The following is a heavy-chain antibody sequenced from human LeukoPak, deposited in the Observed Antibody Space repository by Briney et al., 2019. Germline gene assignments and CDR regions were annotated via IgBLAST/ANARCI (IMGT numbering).Heavy chain of an antibody. CDR3: ARGPRRNKYSYGSPSPYYYYGMDV. CDR2: INPSGGST. Sequence: ASVKVSCKASGYTFTSYYMHWVRQAPGQGLEWMGVINPSGGSTSYAQKFQGRVTMTRDTSTSTVYMELSSLRSEDTAVYYCARGPRRNKYSYGSPSPYYYYGMDVWGQGTTVTVSS. V-gene: IGHV1-46*01. J-gene: IGHJ6*02. CDR1: GYTFTSYY. D-gene: IGHD5-18*01.